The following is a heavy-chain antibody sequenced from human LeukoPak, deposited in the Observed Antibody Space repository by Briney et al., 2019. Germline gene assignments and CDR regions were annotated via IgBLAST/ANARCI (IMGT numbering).Heavy chain of an antibody. CDR2: ISAYNGNT. Sequence: ASVKVSCKASGYTFTSYGISWVRQAPGQGLEWMGWISAYNGNTNYAQKLQGRVTMTTDTSTSTAYMELRSLRSDDTAVYYCARGEPYVVQGRSPLNKFDYWGQGTLVTVSS. J-gene: IGHJ4*02. CDR1: GYTFTSYG. CDR3: ARGEPYVVQGRSPLNKFDY. D-gene: IGHD1-14*01. V-gene: IGHV1-18*01.